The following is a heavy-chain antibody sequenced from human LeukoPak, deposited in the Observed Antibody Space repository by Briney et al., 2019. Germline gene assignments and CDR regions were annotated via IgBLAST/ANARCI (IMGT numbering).Heavy chain of an antibody. Sequence: GGSLRLSCAVSGFTFSGFWMSWSRQAPGKGLEWVASINSDGSEGYYADVVKGRFTISRDNAKNSLYLQINSLRAEDTAVYYCARGTHYYDSRNFQHWGQGTLVTVSS. CDR3: ARGTHYYDSRNFQH. J-gene: IGHJ1*01. CDR1: GFTFSGFW. CDR2: INSDGSEG. D-gene: IGHD3-22*01. V-gene: IGHV3-7*03.